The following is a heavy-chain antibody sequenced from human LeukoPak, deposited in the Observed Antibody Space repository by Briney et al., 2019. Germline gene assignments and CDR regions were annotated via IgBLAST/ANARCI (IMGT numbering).Heavy chain of an antibody. CDR3: AREYSSGWTGRY. D-gene: IGHD6-19*01. V-gene: IGHV1-2*06. J-gene: IGHJ4*02. CDR2: INPNSGGT. Sequence: ASVKVSCKASGYTFTGYYMHWARQAPGQGLEWMGRINPNSGGTNYAQKFQGRVTMTRDTSISTAYMELSRLRSDDTAVYYCAREYSSGWTGRYWGQGTLATVSS. CDR1: GYTFTGYY.